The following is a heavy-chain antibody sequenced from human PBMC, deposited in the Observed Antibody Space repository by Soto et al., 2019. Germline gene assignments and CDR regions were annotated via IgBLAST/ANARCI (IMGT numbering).Heavy chain of an antibody. J-gene: IGHJ4*02. CDR3: ASAKFFGDCTAAAWLYFVS. D-gene: IGHD2-8*02. CDR2: INPNSGGT. V-gene: IGHV1-2*04. CDR1: GYTFTGYY. Sequence: ASVKVSCKASGYTFTGYYMHWVRHAPGQGLKWMGWINPNSGGTNYAQKFQGWVTMTRDTSISTAYMELSSLRSDDTAVYYCASAKFFGDCTAAAWLYFVSRGEGTPV.